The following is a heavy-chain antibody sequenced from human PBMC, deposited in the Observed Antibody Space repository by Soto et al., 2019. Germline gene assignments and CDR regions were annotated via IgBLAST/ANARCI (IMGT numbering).Heavy chain of an antibody. CDR1: GFTFISYA. V-gene: IGHV3-23*01. CDR2: ISGSGGST. D-gene: IGHD6-13*01. Sequence: WGSLRLSCAASGFTFISYAMIFFRQSPFKGLEWVSAISGSGGSTYYADSVKGRFTISRDNSKNTLYLQMNSLRAEDTAVYYCAKGQLITALPRSFDYWGQGTLVTVPQ. J-gene: IGHJ4*02. CDR3: AKGQLITALPRSFDY.